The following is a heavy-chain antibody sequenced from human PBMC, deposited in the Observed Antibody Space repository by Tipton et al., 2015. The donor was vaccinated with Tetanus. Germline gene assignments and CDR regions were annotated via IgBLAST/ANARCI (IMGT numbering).Heavy chain of an antibody. V-gene: IGHV4-4*07. CDR3: ARVKVSVYGPHVHYFLDS. CDR2: TYIRGTT. CDR1: GGSIASQY. J-gene: IGHJ4*02. Sequence: TLSLTCTVSGGSIASQYWSWIRQPAGKGLEWIGRTYIRGTTTYNPSLKSRVTISVDTSENQMSLRLTSVTAADTAVYYCARVKVSVYGPHVHYFLDSWGQGTLVTVSS. D-gene: IGHD2-8*01.